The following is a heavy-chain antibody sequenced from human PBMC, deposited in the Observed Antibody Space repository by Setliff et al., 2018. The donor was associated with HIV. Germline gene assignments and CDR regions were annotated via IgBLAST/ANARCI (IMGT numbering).Heavy chain of an antibody. Sequence: GASVKVSCKASGYTFTIYGISWVRQAPGQGLEWMGWISPYNGNTKYEQNLQDRVTMTTDTSTSTAYMELRSLRSDDTAVYYCARDRGEYDSSGSYRASDYWGQGTLVTVSS. CDR1: GYTFTIYG. J-gene: IGHJ4*02. CDR3: ARDRGEYDSSGSYRASDY. CDR2: ISPYNGNT. V-gene: IGHV1-18*01. D-gene: IGHD3-22*01.